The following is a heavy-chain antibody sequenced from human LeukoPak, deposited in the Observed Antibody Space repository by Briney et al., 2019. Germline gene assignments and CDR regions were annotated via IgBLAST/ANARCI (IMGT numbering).Heavy chain of an antibody. V-gene: IGHV3-74*01. D-gene: IGHD3-9*01. J-gene: IGHJ4*02. CDR1: GVTFITYG. CDR2: SNSDGSAT. Sequence: GGSLRLSCAASGVTFITYGRRWVRQAPGKGLVWVARSNSDGSATIYADSVKGRFVISRDNSKNTLYLQMSSLRLEDTAMYYCARESRGFEDYSGQGTLVTVSS. CDR3: ARESRGFEDY.